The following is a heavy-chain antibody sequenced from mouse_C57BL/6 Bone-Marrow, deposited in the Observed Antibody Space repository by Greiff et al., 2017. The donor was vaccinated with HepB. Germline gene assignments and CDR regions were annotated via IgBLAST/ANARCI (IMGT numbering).Heavy chain of an antibody. D-gene: IGHD1-1*01. V-gene: IGHV1-69*01. J-gene: IGHJ2*01. CDR3: ARTSFHYYGSSYLYYFDY. Sequence: QVQLQQPGAELVMPGASVKLSCKASGYTFTSYWMHWVKQRPGQGLEWIGEIDPSDSYTNYNQKFKGKSTLTVEKSSSTAYMQLSSLTSEDSAVYYCARTSFHYYGSSYLYYFDYWGQGTTLTVSS. CDR1: GYTFTSYW. CDR2: IDPSDSYT.